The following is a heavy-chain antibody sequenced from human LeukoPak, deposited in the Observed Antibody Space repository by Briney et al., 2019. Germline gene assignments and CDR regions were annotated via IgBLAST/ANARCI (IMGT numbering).Heavy chain of an antibody. D-gene: IGHD3-10*01. CDR3: ARDYGSGTYESVDFDY. V-gene: IGHV1-18*01. J-gene: IGHJ4*02. Sequence: EASVKVSCKASGYTFTSYGISWVRQAPGQGLEWMGWISAYNGNTNYAQKLQGRVTMTTDTSTSTAYMELRSLRSDDTAVYYCARDYGSGTYESVDFDYWGQGTLVTVSS. CDR2: ISAYNGNT. CDR1: GYTFTSYG.